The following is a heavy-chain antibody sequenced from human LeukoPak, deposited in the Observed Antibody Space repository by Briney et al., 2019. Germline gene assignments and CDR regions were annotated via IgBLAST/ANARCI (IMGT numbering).Heavy chain of an antibody. CDR2: ISSGSSHI. D-gene: IGHD5-24*01. CDR1: GFIFSTHS. V-gene: IGHV3-21*01. Sequence: GGSLRLSCAASGFIFSTHSMSWVRQAPGKGLEWVSSISSGSSHIYYADSIKGRFTITRDNAKNSLFLQMNSLRAEDTAVYYCARDFRSQLDGYSPPYHFDYWGQGDLVTVSS. CDR3: ARDFRSQLDGYSPPYHFDY. J-gene: IGHJ4*02.